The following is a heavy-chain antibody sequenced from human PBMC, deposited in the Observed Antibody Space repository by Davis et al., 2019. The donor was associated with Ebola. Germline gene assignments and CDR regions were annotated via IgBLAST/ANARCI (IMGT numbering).Heavy chain of an antibody. V-gene: IGHV4-34*01. CDR3: ARFGYYRGYYGMDV. J-gene: IGHJ6*02. D-gene: IGHD3-3*01. Sequence: GSLRLSCEASGFTFSSYAMSWIRQPPGKGLEWIGEINHSGSTNYNPSHKSRVTISVDTSKNQFSLKLSSVTAADTAVYYCARFGYYRGYYGMDVWGQGTTVTVSS. CDR1: GFTFSSYA. CDR2: INHSGST.